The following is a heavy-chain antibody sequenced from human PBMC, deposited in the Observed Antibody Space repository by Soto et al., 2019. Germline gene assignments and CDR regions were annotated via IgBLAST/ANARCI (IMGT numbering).Heavy chain of an antibody. V-gene: IGHV1-69*01. Sequence: QVHLVQSGAEVKRPGSSVRVSCRASGGTFYTYAFTWVRQAPGQGLEWMGGITPMIGTTKDAQKFHGRVTFSADESASTAYMELRNMRFNATAVYYCARVVSVMTSVFGFWGQGTLITVSS. J-gene: IGHJ4*02. CDR2: ITPMIGTT. D-gene: IGHD3-10*01. CDR3: ARVVSVMTSVFGF. CDR1: GGTFYTYA.